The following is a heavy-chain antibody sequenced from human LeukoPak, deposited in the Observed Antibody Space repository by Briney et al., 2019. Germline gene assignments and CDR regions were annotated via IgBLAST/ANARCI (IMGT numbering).Heavy chain of an antibody. V-gene: IGHV3-30*02. J-gene: IGHJ6*03. D-gene: IGHD1-26*01. CDR3: AKDDSGSYPPYHYMDV. Sequence: TGGSLRLSCAASGFTFRSYSMNWVRQAPGKGLEWVAFIRYDGSNKYYADSVKGRFTISRDNSKNTVYLQMNSLRAEDTAVYYCAKDDSGSYPPYHYMDVWGKGTTVTVSS. CDR1: GFTFRSYS. CDR2: IRYDGSNK.